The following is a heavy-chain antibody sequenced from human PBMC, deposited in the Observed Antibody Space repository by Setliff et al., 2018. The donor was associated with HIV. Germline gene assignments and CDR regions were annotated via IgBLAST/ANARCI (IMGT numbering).Heavy chain of an antibody. CDR3: AKGTQGSGKTPYDY. CDR2: ISGSGDST. CDR1: GFTFSSYA. D-gene: IGHD3-10*01. J-gene: IGHJ4*02. V-gene: IGHV3-23*01. Sequence: GGSLRLSCAASGFTFSSYAMSWVRQAPGKGLEWVSAISGSGDSTYYADSVKGRFTISRDNSKNTVYLQMNSLRAEDTAVYYCAKGTQGSGKTPYDYWGQGTLVTVSS.